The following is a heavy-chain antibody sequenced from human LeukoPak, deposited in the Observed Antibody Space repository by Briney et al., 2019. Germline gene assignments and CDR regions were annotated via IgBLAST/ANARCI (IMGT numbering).Heavy chain of an antibody. V-gene: IGHV3-7*01. Sequence: PGGSLRLSCSASGFTFSRYWMSWVRQAPGKGLEWVAIMKQDGSETYYVDSVKGRFTISRDNGKSSLYLQVNSPRAEDTAVYYCARNLPFDYWGQGTLVTVSS. CDR2: MKQDGSET. J-gene: IGHJ4*02. CDR1: GFTFSRYW. D-gene: IGHD1-14*01. CDR3: ARNLPFDY.